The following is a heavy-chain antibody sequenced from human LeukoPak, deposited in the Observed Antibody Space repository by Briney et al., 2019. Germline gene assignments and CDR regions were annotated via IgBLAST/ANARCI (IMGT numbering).Heavy chain of an antibody. CDR2: ITSNGGRT. D-gene: IGHD3-10*01. J-gene: IGHJ3*02. CDR1: GFTFSTHD. V-gene: IGHV3-48*03. Sequence: GGSLRLSCAASGFTFSTHDMNWVRQAPGKGLEWISHITSNGGRTYYADSVRGRFTISRDNAKNTLYLQMNSLRAEDTAVYYCAKSLPVWFGELNAFDIWGQGTMVTVSS. CDR3: AKSLPVWFGELNAFDI.